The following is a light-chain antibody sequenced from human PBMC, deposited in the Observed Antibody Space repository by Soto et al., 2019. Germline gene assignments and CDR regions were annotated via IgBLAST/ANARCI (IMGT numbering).Light chain of an antibody. CDR1: QSISGW. V-gene: IGKV1-5*03. Sequence: DIQMTQSPSTLSASVGDRVTITCRASQSISGWLAWYQQKPGKPPKFLIYKASNLYIGVPSRFSGRGSGTEFTLTISSLQPDDFSAYYCQHYDSYSWTFGQGTKVEIK. J-gene: IGKJ1*01. CDR2: KAS. CDR3: QHYDSYSWT.